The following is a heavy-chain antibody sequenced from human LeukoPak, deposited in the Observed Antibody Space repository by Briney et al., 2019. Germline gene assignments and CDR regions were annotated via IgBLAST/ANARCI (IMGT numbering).Heavy chain of an antibody. D-gene: IGHD6-13*01. CDR2: IYPGDSDV. J-gene: IGHJ4*02. CDR1: GYSFSIYW. Sequence: GESLKISCKGSGYSFSIYWIGWVRQMPGKGLEWMGIIYPGDSDVRYSPSFQGQVTISADKSISTAYLQWSSLQASDTAMYYCARQGYNSTWDRYLAYWGQGTQATVSS. CDR3: ARQGYNSTWDRYLAY. V-gene: IGHV5-51*01.